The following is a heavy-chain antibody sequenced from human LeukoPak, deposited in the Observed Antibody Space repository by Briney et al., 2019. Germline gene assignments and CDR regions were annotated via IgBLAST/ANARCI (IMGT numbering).Heavy chain of an antibody. CDR3: ARDHNYAFDN. CDR1: GFPFSDYS. Sequence: PGGSLRLSCTASGFPFSDYSTNWVRQAPGKGLEWISYIGISSGNTKYADSVKGRFTISADNARNSLYLQMNSLRVEDTAVYYCARDHNYAFDNWGQGTLVSVSS. J-gene: IGHJ4*02. V-gene: IGHV3-48*04. D-gene: IGHD1-1*01. CDR2: IGISSGNT.